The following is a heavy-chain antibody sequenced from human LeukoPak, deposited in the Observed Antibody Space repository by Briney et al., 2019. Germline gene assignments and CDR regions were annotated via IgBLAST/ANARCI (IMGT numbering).Heavy chain of an antibody. J-gene: IGHJ3*02. Sequence: GGSLRLSCAASGFTFSSYAMHWVRQAPGKGLEWVAVISYDGSNKYYADSVKGRFTISRDNSKNTLYLQMNSLRAEDMAVYYCARWGATMIVVVPDAFDIWGQGTMVTVSS. D-gene: IGHD3-22*01. CDR1: GFTFSSYA. CDR2: ISYDGSNK. V-gene: IGHV3-30*04. CDR3: ARWGATMIVVVPDAFDI.